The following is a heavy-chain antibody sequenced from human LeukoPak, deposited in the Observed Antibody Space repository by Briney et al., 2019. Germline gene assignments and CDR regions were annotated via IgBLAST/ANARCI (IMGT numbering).Heavy chain of an antibody. J-gene: IGHJ4*02. Sequence: PGGSLRLSCVASGFTFSSYAMHWVRQAPGKGLEWVAVISFDGSNKYYADSVKGRFTISRDNSKNTLYLQMNSLRAEDTAVYYCARDLSTSRDYWGQGTLVTVSS. CDR1: GFTFSSYA. CDR3: ARDLSTSRDY. CDR2: ISFDGSNK. V-gene: IGHV3-30-3*01.